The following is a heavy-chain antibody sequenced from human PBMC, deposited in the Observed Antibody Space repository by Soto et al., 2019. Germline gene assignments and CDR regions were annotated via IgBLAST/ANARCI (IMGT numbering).Heavy chain of an antibody. J-gene: IGHJ4*02. CDR2: FHHSGST. D-gene: IGHD2-21*02. CDR1: GGSISSYY. CDR3: ARGGDWQFDY. V-gene: IGHV4-59*12. Sequence: SETLSLTCTVSGGSISSYYWNWIRQPPGKGLEWIGYFHHSGSTNYNPSLKSRVTILVEKSKNQVSLELSSMTAADTAVYYCARGGDWQFDYWGQGTLVTVSS.